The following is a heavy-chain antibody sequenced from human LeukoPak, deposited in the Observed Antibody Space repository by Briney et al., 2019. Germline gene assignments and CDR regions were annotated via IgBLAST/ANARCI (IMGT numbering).Heavy chain of an antibody. CDR2: IHYSGST. Sequence: PSETLSLTCTVSGGSISGYYWSWLRQPPGKGLEWIGCIHYSGSTNYNPSLKSRVTISLDTSKKQFFLRLSSVTAADTAVYYCAMYDSFFDYCGQGTLVTVSS. V-gene: IGHV4-59*08. CDR3: AMYDSFFDY. J-gene: IGHJ4*02. D-gene: IGHD1-1*01. CDR1: GGSISGYY.